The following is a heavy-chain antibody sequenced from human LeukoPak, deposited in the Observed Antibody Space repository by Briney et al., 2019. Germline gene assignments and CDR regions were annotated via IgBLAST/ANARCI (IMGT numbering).Heavy chain of an antibody. CDR3: ARQILRGSYSYYLDV. Sequence: GGSLRLPCAASGFSFNSFGMSWVRQTPGKGLEWVSSIHSRGDNTHYADSLEGRFTISRDTWKNTVYLQMNRLRVEDTATYYCARQILRGSYSYYLDVWGTGTPVTVSS. J-gene: IGHJ6*03. V-gene: IGHV3-23*01. CDR2: IHSRGDNT. CDR1: GFSFNSFG. D-gene: IGHD3-10*01.